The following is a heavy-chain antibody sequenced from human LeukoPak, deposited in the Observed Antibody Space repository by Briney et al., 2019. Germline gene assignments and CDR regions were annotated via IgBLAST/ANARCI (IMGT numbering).Heavy chain of an antibody. CDR3: EIQAYSSSSSFDY. Sequence: GAALKDSCKASRYTFTGYYMHWVRQAPGQGVECMGWINPDRGGTNYAQKFQGRVTTTRDTCINTAYMELSRLRSETTAVSYCEIQAYSSSSSFDYWGQGTLVTVSS. V-gene: IGHV1-2*02. D-gene: IGHD6-6*01. CDR1: RYTFTGYY. CDR2: INPDRGGT. J-gene: IGHJ4*02.